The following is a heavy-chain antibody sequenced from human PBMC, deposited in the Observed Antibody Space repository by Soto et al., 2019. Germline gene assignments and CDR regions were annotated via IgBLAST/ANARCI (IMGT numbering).Heavy chain of an antibody. J-gene: IGHJ4*02. V-gene: IGHV3-49*03. D-gene: IGHD1-26*01. CDR1: GFTFGGYA. CDR3: TREGPQSWELSPFYFDN. Sequence: PGGSLRLSCTASGFTFGGYAMTWFRQAPGKGLEWVGFIRGKAYGGTTEYAASVKGRFTISRDDSKNIAYLQMNSLKTEDTAVYYCTREGPQSWELSPFYFDNWGQGTLVTVSS. CDR2: IRGKAYGGTT.